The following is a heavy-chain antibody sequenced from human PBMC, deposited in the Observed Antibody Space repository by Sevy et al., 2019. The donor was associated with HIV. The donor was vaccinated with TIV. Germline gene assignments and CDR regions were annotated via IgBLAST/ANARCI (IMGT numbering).Heavy chain of an antibody. V-gene: IGHV3-30*02. Sequence: GGSLRLSCAASGFSLTTSDMHWVRQAPGKGLEWVAYVRNDGSNKYYADSVRDRFTISRDSPKNTLYLQMNSLRDEDTASYYCARGRKTTEEWLEELDYYYGLDVWGQGITVTVSS. D-gene: IGHD2-8*01. J-gene: IGHJ6*02. CDR3: ARGRKTTEEWLEELDYYYGLDV. CDR1: GFSLTTSD. CDR2: VRNDGSNK.